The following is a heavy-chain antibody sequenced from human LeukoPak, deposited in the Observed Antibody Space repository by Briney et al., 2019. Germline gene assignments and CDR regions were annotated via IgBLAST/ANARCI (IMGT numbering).Heavy chain of an antibody. V-gene: IGHV4-39*07. Sequence: SETLSLTCTVSGGSTSSSSYYWGWIRQPPGKRLEWIGSIYYSGSTYYNPSLKSRVTISVDTSKNQFSLKLSSVTAADTAVYYCARDPGIAAAGGDFWGQGTLVTVSS. J-gene: IGHJ4*02. CDR2: IYYSGST. CDR3: ARDPGIAAAGGDF. CDR1: GGSTSSSSYY. D-gene: IGHD6-13*01.